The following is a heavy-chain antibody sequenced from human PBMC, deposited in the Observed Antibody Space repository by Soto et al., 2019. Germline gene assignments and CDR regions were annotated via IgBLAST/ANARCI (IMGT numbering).Heavy chain of an antibody. J-gene: IGHJ4*02. CDR3: ASESEDLASTFDY. Sequence: GGSLRLSCAASGFTFSSYSMHWVRQAPGKGLEWVSCISSTTNYIYYADAMKGRFTVSRDNANNSVYLDMNSLSAEDTAVYYCASESEDLASTFDYWGQGTLVTVSS. V-gene: IGHV3-21*01. CDR1: GFTFSSYS. CDR2: ISSTTNYI.